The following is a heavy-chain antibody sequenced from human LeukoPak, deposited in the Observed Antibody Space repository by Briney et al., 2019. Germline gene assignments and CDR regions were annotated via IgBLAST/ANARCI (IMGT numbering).Heavy chain of an antibody. Sequence: SETLSLICTVSGGSISSGGYYWSWIRQHPGKGLEWIGYIYYSGSTYYNPSLKSRVTISVDTSKNQFSLKLSSVTAADTAVYYCAREVVGYNWFDPWGQGTLVTVSS. J-gene: IGHJ5*02. CDR2: IYYSGST. CDR1: GGSISSGGYY. V-gene: IGHV4-31*03. D-gene: IGHD3-22*01. CDR3: AREVVGYNWFDP.